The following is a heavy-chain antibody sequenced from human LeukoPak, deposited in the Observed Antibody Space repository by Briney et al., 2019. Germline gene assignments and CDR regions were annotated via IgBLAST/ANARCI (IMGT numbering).Heavy chain of an antibody. CDR1: GFNFGDYA. V-gene: IGHV3-49*04. D-gene: IGHD6-13*01. CDR3: TRDSRSGYSSRGGDY. CDR2: IRSKAYGGTT. J-gene: IGHJ4*02. Sequence: PGGSLRLSCTASGFNFGDYAMSWVRQAPGKGLEWVGFIRSKAYGGTTEYAASVKGRFTISRDDSKSIAYLQMNGLKTEDTGVYYCTRDSRSGYSSRGGDYWGQGTLVTVSS.